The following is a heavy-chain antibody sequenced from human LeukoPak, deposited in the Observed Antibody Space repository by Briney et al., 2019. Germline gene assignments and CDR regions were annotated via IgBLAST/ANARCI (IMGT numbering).Heavy chain of an antibody. CDR1: GFTFSGYS. V-gene: IGHV3-21*01. CDR3: ARGSKIVVVPAAHGY. D-gene: IGHD2-2*01. CDR2: ISSSSSYI. J-gene: IGHJ4*02. Sequence: GGSLRLSCAASGFTFSGYSMNWVRQAPGKGLEWVSSISSSSSYIYYADSVKGRFTISRDNAKNSLYLQMNSLRAEGTAVYYCARGSKIVVVPAAHGYWGQGTLVTVSS.